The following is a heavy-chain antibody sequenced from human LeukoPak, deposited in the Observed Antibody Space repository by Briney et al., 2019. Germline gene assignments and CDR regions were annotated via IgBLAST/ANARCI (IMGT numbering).Heavy chain of an antibody. Sequence: GASVKVSCKASGYTFTGYYMHWVRQAPGQGLEWMGRINPNSGGTNYAQKFQGRVTMTRDTSISIAYMVLSRLRSDDTAVYYCARGYCSGGSCYQDYWGQGTLVTVSS. V-gene: IGHV1-2*06. CDR3: ARGYCSGGSCYQDY. CDR1: GYTFTGYY. D-gene: IGHD2-15*01. J-gene: IGHJ4*02. CDR2: INPNSGGT.